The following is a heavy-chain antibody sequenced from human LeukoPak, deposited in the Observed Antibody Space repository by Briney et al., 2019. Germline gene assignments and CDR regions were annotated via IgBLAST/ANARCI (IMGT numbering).Heavy chain of an antibody. CDR1: GYTFTGYY. CDR2: INPNSGGT. Sequence: ASVKVSCKASGYTFTGYYMHWVRQAPGQGLEWMGWINPNSGGTNYAQKFQGRVTMTRDTSLSTAYMELSRLRSDDTAVYYCARWPASGYYDSRAKYYFDYWGQGTLVTVSS. D-gene: IGHD3-22*01. CDR3: ARWPASGYYDSRAKYYFDY. V-gene: IGHV1-2*02. J-gene: IGHJ4*02.